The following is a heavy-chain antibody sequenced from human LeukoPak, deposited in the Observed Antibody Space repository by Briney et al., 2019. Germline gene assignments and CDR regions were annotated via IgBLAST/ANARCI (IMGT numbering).Heavy chain of an antibody. CDR1: GGSISSGGYY. CDR3: ARRMKIGVIWP. Sequence: SQTLSLTCTVSGGSISSGGYYWSWLRQHPGKSLEWIGYIYYSGSTYYNPSLKSRVTISVDTSKNQFSLKLSSVTAADTAVYYCARRMKIGVIWPWGQGTLVTVSS. V-gene: IGHV4-31*03. J-gene: IGHJ5*02. D-gene: IGHD3-22*01. CDR2: IYYSGST.